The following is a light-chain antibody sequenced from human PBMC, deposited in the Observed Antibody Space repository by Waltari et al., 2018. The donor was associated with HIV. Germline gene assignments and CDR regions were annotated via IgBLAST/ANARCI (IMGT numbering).Light chain of an antibody. V-gene: IGKV1-5*03. CDR3: QQYNSSEGT. CDR1: KNIDRA. CDR2: KAS. J-gene: IGKJ1*01. Sequence: EIQVTQSPSSLSASVGDRVVISCRASKNIDRALAWYQQNPGKAPTLLIFKASTLHSGVPSRFSGSGSGTDFTLTIVSLQPDDFATYYCQQYNSSEGTFGQGTRVDVK.